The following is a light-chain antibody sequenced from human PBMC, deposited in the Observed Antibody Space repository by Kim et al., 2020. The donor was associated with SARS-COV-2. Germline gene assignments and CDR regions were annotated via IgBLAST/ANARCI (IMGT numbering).Light chain of an antibody. Sequence: RRAATLTCTGNNRNLGDQGPAWLQQHQGHPPKLLSFRNNNRPSGISERFSASTSGNTASLTITGLQPEDEADYYCSAWDSNLNTWVFGGGTQLTVL. CDR3: SAWDSNLNTWV. CDR1: NRNLGDQG. J-gene: IGLJ3*02. V-gene: IGLV10-54*01. CDR2: RNN.